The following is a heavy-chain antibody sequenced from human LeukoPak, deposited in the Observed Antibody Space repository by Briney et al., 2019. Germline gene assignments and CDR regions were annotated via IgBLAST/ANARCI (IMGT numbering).Heavy chain of an antibody. D-gene: IGHD3-10*01. V-gene: IGHV3-23*01. CDR2: ISGSGGST. J-gene: IGHJ4*02. CDR3: ANDLFGEQWVDY. Sequence: PGGSLRLSCAASGFTFSNYGMSWVRQAPGKGLEWVSAISGSGGSTYYADSVKGRFTISRDNSKNTLYLQMNSLRAEDTAVYYCANDLFGEQWVDYWGQGTLVTVSS. CDR1: GFTFSNYG.